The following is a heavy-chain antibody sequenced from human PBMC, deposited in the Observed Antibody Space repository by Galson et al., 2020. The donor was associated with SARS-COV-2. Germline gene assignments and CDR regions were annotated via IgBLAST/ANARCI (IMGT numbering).Heavy chain of an antibody. CDR3: ARGFDY. J-gene: IGHJ4*02. V-gene: IGHV4-59*11. CDR2: IYYSGST. Sequence: SETLSLTCTVSGGSISSHYWSWIRQPPGKGLDWIGYIYYSGSTNYNPSLKSRVTISVDTSKNQFSLKLSSVTAADTAVYYCARGFDYWGQGTLVTVSS. CDR1: GGSISSHY.